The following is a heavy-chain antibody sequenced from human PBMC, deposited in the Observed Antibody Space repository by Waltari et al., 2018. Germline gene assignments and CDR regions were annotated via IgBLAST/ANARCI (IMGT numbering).Heavy chain of an antibody. J-gene: IGHJ6*02. Sequence: QVQLQESGPGLVKPSQTLSLTCTVSGGSISSGSYYWSWIRPPAGKGLEWIGRIYTSGSTNYNPSLKSRVTISVDTSKNQFSLKLSSVTAADTAVYYCARGRDFWSGLYGMDVWGQGTTVTVSS. D-gene: IGHD3-3*01. CDR3: ARGRDFWSGLYGMDV. V-gene: IGHV4-61*02. CDR1: GGSISSGSYY. CDR2: IYTSGST.